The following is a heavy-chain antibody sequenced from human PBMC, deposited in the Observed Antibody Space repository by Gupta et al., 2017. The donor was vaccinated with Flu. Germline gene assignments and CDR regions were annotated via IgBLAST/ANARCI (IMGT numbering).Heavy chain of an antibody. CDR3: ALDRRDLGWGYYYYYMDV. D-gene: IGHD2-2*03. Sequence: KGLEWVAYITSSGRTVYYADSVKGRFTGARGNSKNSVFLHMGGLRTEDTATYYCALDRRDLGWGYYYYYMDVWGKWATVTVSS. V-gene: IGHV3-11*01. J-gene: IGHJ6*03. CDR2: ITSSGRTV.